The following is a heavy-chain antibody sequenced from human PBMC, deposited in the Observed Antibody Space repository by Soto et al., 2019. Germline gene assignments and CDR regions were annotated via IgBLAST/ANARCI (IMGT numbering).Heavy chain of an antibody. CDR2: IYYSGTT. D-gene: IGHD3-10*01. V-gene: IGHV4-31*03. CDR3: ARDSQSRGYYYGMDV. Sequence: QVQLQESGPGLVKPSQTLSLSCTVSGGSISSGGYYWSWIRQHPGKGLEWIGYIYYSGTTYYNPSLESRVTISVDTSKNQFSLKLSSVTAADTAVYYCARDSQSRGYYYGMDVWGQGTTVTVPS. CDR1: GGSISSGGYY. J-gene: IGHJ6*02.